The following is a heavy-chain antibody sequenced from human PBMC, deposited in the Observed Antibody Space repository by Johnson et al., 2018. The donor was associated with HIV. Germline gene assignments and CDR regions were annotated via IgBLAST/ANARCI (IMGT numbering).Heavy chain of an antibody. V-gene: IGHV3-30*04. D-gene: IGHD6-13*01. CDR3: AKCIWGSSLIDAFDI. CDR1: GFTFSSYP. J-gene: IGHJ3*02. Sequence: VQVVESGGGVVRPGGSLRLSCAASGFTFSSYPMHWVRQAPGKGLDWVAVISFDGSHKDYADSVKGRFSISRDNSKNMLYLQMNSLRAEDTAVYYCAKCIWGSSLIDAFDIWGQGTMVTVSS. CDR2: ISFDGSHK.